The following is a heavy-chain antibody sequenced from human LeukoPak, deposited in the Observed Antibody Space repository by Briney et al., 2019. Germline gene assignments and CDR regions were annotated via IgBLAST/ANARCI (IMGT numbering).Heavy chain of an antibody. J-gene: IGHJ4*02. CDR3: ASRYCSSTSCYAMGY. CDR1: GFTFSSYW. D-gene: IGHD2-2*01. Sequence: PGGTLRLSCAASGFTFSSYWMHWVRQAPGKGLVWVSRINNDGSSTSYADSVKGGFTISRDNAKNTLYLQMNSLRAEDMAVYYCASRYCSSTSCYAMGYWGQGTLVTVSS. V-gene: IGHV3-74*01. CDR2: INNDGSST.